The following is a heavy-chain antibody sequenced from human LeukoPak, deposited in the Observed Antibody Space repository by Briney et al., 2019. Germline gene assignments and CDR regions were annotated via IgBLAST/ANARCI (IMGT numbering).Heavy chain of an antibody. D-gene: IGHD6-19*01. V-gene: IGHV5-51*01. J-gene: IGHJ4*02. Sequence: GESLKISCKGSGYSFTSYWIGWVRQMPGKGLECMGIIYPGDSDTRYSPSFQGQVTISADKSISTAYLQWSSLKASDTAMYYCARHQGYSSGWYGGYYFDYWGQGTLVTVSS. CDR3: ARHQGYSSGWYGGYYFDY. CDR1: GYSFTSYW. CDR2: IYPGDSDT.